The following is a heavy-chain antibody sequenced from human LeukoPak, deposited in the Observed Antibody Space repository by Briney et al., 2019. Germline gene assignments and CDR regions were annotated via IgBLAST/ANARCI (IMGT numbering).Heavy chain of an antibody. Sequence: PGGSLRLSCAASGISVSNDYMSWVRQAPGKGLEWVSAIYADGYTRDAASVKGRFSISRHNSKNTVYLQMDNLRPEDTAVYYCARDKGKVGMVRGDLHLHIDYWGQGTLVTVSS. J-gene: IGHJ4*02. CDR1: GISVSNDY. D-gene: IGHD3-10*01. CDR2: IYADGYT. V-gene: IGHV3-53*04. CDR3: ARDKGKVGMVRGDLHLHIDY.